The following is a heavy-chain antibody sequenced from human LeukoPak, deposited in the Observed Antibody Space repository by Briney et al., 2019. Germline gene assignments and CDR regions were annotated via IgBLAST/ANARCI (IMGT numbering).Heavy chain of an antibody. CDR1: GASINSDTYY. J-gene: IGHJ4*02. D-gene: IGHD1/OR15-1a*01. CDR3: ARYQTGTMFAV. V-gene: IGHV4-39*07. Sequence: PSDTLSLTCTVSGASINSDTYYGGWIRQPPGKGLEWIGTHSHRGSAYYNPPLRSRITMSLDPSANQLSLKLYSVPAADTAIYYCARYQTGTMFAVWGQGTLVTISS. CDR2: HSHRGSA.